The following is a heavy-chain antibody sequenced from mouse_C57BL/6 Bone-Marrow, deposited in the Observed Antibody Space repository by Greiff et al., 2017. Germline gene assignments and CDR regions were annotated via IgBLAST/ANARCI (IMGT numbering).Heavy chain of an antibody. D-gene: IGHD2-4*01. Sequence: EVQLVESGGGLVKPGGSLKLSCAASGFTFSSYAMSWVRQTPEKGLEWVATISDGGSYTYYPDNVKDRFTISRDNAKNNLYLQMSHLKSEDTAMYYYERGADYPETMVYEDRGTSVTVTS. CDR1: GFTFSSYA. CDR3: ERGADYPETMVY. V-gene: IGHV5-4*01. J-gene: IGHJ4*01. CDR2: ISDGGSYT.